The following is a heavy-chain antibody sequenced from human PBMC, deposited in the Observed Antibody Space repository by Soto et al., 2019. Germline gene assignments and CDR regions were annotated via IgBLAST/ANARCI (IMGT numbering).Heavy chain of an antibody. CDR2: IYYSGST. CDR1: GGSISSGGYY. Sequence: SETLSLTCTVSGGSISSGGYYWSWIRQHPGKGLEWIGYIYYSGSTYYNPSLKSRVTISVDTSKNQFSLKLSSVTAADTAVYYCASATYGSGSYWLDYWGQGTLVTVSP. CDR3: ASATYGSGSYWLDY. D-gene: IGHD3-10*01. V-gene: IGHV4-31*03. J-gene: IGHJ4*02.